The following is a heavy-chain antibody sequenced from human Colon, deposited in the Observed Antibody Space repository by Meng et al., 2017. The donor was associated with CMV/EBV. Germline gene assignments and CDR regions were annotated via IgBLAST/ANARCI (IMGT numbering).Heavy chain of an antibody. Sequence: QVQLVQSGAEGKKPGASVKVSCKPSGYTFTGYYMHWVRQAPGQGLEWMGWISPGDDNGKYSQKFQGRVAITKDTSAITAYLDLSSLNSEDTPVYYCAITSLFDYLGQGTLVTVSS. CDR2: ISPGDDNG. CDR3: AITSLFDY. CDR1: GYTFTGYY. J-gene: IGHJ4*02. V-gene: IGHV1-3*01.